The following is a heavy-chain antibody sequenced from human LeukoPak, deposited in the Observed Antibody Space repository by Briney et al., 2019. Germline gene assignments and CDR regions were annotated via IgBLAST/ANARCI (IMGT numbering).Heavy chain of an antibody. CDR2: INPNSGDT. J-gene: IGHJ6*03. Sequence: ASVKVSCKASGYTFTGYYMHWVRQAPGQGLEWMGWINPNSGDTNYAQKFQGRVTMTRDTSISTAYMELSRLRSDDTAVYYCARDATRGKDYYYYMDVWGKGTTVTVSS. D-gene: IGHD2-15*01. CDR3: ARDATRGKDYYYYMDV. CDR1: GYTFTGYY. V-gene: IGHV1-2*02.